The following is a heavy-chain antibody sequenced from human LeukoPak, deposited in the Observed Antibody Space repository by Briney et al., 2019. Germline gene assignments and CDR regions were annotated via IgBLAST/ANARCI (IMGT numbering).Heavy chain of an antibody. CDR1: GFRFEGYA. J-gene: IGHJ4*02. D-gene: IGHD1-26*01. Sequence: PGGSLRLSCAASGFRFEGYAMHWVRQVPGKGLEWLSGLSWNGSHIGYADSVKGRFTISRDNSKNTLYLQMNSLRAEDTAVYYCAANSGSYVYWGQGTLVTVSS. CDR3: AANSGSYVY. CDR2: LSWNGSHI. V-gene: IGHV3-9*01.